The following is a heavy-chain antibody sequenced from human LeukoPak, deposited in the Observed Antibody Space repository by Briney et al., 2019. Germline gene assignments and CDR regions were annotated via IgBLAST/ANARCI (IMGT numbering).Heavy chain of an antibody. CDR1: GFSFSDYG. Sequence: GGSPRLSCAASGFSFSDYGLHWVRQAPGKGLEWVALISYDGSQKNFADSVKGRFTTSRDNSKFTMYLEMYSLRAEDTAIYFCARDKDGWGIHDFWGQGTLVTVSS. CDR3: ARDKDGWGIHDF. D-gene: IGHD3-16*01. J-gene: IGHJ4*02. V-gene: IGHV3-30*03. CDR2: ISYDGSQK.